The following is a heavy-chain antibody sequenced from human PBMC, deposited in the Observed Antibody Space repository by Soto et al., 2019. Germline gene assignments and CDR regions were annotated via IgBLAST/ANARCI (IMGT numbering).Heavy chain of an antibody. Sequence: ASVKVSCKASGYTFSDFDINWLRQASGQGPEWMGWMNARSGDTFFAQRFQGKFNMTWDTSLSTAYMEVGSLTSDDTAMYYCARGNPFNYAGFDVWGQGTTVTVSS. J-gene: IGHJ6*02. V-gene: IGHV1-8*01. D-gene: IGHD3-16*01. CDR3: ARGNPFNYAGFDV. CDR1: GYTFSDFD. CDR2: MNARSGDT.